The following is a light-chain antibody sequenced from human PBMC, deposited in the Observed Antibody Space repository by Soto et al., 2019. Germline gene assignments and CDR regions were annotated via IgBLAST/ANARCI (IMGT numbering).Light chain of an antibody. CDR3: LSXXXXXXVV. Sequence: QSVLTQPPSVSGAPGQRVTISCTGSSSNIGAGYDVHWYQQLPGRAPKLLIYGNTNRPSGVPDRFSGSKSGTSASLAITGXXAEDXADYYCLSXXXXXXVVFGGGT. CDR1: SSNIGAGYD. J-gene: IGLJ2*01. CDR2: GNT. V-gene: IGLV1-40*01.